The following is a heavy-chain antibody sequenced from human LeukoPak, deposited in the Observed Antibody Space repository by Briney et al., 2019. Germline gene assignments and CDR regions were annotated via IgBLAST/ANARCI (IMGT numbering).Heavy chain of an antibody. CDR1: GGSISSYY. CDR2: IYYSGST. V-gene: IGHV4-59*01. D-gene: IGHD3-22*01. J-gene: IGHJ5*02. CDR3: ARGNYYDSSGYYYINWFDP. Sequence: SETLSLTCTVSGGSISSYYWSWIRQPPGKGLEWIGYIYYSGSTNYNPSLKSRVTISVDTSKNQFSLKLGSVTAADTAVYYCARGNYYDSSGYYYINWFDPWGQGTLVTVSS.